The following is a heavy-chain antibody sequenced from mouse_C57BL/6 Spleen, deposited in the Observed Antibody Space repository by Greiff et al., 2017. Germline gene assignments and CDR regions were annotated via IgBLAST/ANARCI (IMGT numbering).Heavy chain of an antibody. CDR1: GYAFSSSW. D-gene: IGHD1-1*01. V-gene: IGHV1-82*01. Sequence: QVQLKQSGPELVKPGASVKISCKASGYAFSSSWMNWVKQRPGKGLEWIGRIYPGDGDTNYNGKFKGKATLTADKSSSTAYMQLSSLTSEDYAVDFCARGNYGSSNYFDYWGQGTTLTVSS. CDR3: ARGNYGSSNYFDY. CDR2: IYPGDGDT. J-gene: IGHJ2*01.